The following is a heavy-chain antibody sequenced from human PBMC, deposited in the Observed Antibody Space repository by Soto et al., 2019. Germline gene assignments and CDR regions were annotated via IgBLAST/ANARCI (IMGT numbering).Heavy chain of an antibody. CDR2: INHSGST. V-gene: IGHV4-34*01. J-gene: IGHJ5*02. Sequence: SETLSLTCAVYGGSFSGYYWSWIRQPPGKGLEWIGEINHSGSTNYNPSLKSRVTISVDTSKNQFSLKLSSVTAADTAVYYCARGRKRGYSYGWNWFDPWGQGTLVTVSS. CDR1: GGSFSGYY. D-gene: IGHD5-18*01. CDR3: ARGRKRGYSYGWNWFDP.